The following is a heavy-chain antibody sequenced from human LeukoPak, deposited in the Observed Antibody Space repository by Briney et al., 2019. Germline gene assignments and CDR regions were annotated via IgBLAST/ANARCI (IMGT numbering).Heavy chain of an antibody. CDR1: GFTFSSYS. Sequence: GGSLRLSCAASGFTFSSYSMNWVRQAPGKGLEGVSSISSSSSYIYYADSVKGRFTISRDNAKNSLYLQMNSLRAEDTAVYYCASPEVYSGYVYGQFDYWGQGTLVTVSS. J-gene: IGHJ4*02. CDR2: ISSSSSYI. V-gene: IGHV3-21*01. CDR3: ASPEVYSGYVYGQFDY. D-gene: IGHD5-12*01.